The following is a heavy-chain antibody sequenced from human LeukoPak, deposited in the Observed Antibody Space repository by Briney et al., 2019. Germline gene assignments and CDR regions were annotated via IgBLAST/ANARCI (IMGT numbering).Heavy chain of an antibody. Sequence: GSLRLSCAASGFTFSSYSMSWIRQPPGKGLEWIGEINHSGSTNYNPSLKSRVTISVDTSKNQFSLKLSSVTAADTAVYYCARGASRASDYWGQGTLVTVSS. CDR3: ARGASRASDY. J-gene: IGHJ4*02. V-gene: IGHV4-34*01. CDR1: GFTFSSYS. CDR2: INHSGST.